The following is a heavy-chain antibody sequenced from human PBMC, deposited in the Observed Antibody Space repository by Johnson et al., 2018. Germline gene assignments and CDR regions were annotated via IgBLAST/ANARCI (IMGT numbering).Heavy chain of an antibody. CDR3: ARPRSAYSRGPDAFDI. CDR2: IHYSGST. V-gene: IGHV4-59*01. D-gene: IGHD6-19*01. Sequence: VQLVESGPGLVKPSETLSLTCNVSGGSISSYYWSWIRQPPGKGLEWIGYIHYSGSTNYNPSLKSRVTILIDTSKNQFSLNLSSVTAADTAGYYCARPRSAYSRGPDAFDIWGQGTMVTVSS. CDR1: GGSISSYY. J-gene: IGHJ3*02.